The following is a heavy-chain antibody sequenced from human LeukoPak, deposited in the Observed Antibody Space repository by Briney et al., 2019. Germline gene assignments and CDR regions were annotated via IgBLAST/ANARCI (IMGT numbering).Heavy chain of an antibody. J-gene: IGHJ5*02. CDR1: GSHFIHYA. D-gene: IGHD1-20*01. CDR3: AKAPANCNDTWFDP. V-gene: IGHV3-23*01. CDR2: ISGSGGST. Sequence: RGSLRLSCATSGSHFIHYAIIWNSPARGKGLEWVPAISGSGGSTYYADSVKGRFTISRDNSKNTLSLQMNSLRAEDTAVYYCAKAPANCNDTWFDPWGQGTLVTVSS.